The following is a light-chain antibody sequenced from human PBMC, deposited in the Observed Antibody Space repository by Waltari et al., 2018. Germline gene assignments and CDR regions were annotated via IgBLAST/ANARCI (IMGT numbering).Light chain of an antibody. Sequence: DIQMTQSPSSLSASVGDTVTVTCRASQNIRTYLNWYQQKTAKAPKLPISGASTLQRGVPSRFRGSASGTEFTLTVTNLQPDDFATYFCQQSFSSPWTFGQGTTVNI. CDR2: GAS. V-gene: IGKV1-39*01. CDR3: QQSFSSPWT. J-gene: IGKJ1*01. CDR1: QNIRTY.